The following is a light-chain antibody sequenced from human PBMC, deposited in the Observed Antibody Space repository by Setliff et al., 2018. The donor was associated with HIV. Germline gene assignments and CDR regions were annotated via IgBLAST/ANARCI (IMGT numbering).Light chain of an antibody. J-gene: IGLJ1*01. CDR3: SSYSSTSTPLYV. V-gene: IGLV2-18*02. CDR2: EVS. Sequence: LTQPPSVSGSPGQSVTISCTGTSSDVGSYNRVSWYQQPPGTAPKLMIYEVSNRPSGVPDRFSGSKSGNTASLTISGLQAEDEADYYCSSYSSTSTPLYVFGAGTKVTVL. CDR1: SSDVGSYNR.